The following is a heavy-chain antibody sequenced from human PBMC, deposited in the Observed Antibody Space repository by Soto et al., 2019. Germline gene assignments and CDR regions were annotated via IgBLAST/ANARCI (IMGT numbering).Heavy chain of an antibody. Sequence: SETLSLTCAVSGYVITNGYHWGWIRQPPGKELEWIGTISHSGDTYYNPSLKSRVTISIDTSKNQFSLKLSSVTAADTAVYYCASGGYSSSWYPYYYYYGMDVWGQGTTVTVSS. CDR1: GYVITNGYH. V-gene: IGHV4-38-2*01. J-gene: IGHJ6*02. D-gene: IGHD6-13*01. CDR2: ISHSGDT. CDR3: ASGGYSSSWYPYYYYYGMDV.